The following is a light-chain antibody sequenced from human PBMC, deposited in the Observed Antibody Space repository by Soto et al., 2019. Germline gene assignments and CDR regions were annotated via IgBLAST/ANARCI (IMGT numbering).Light chain of an antibody. J-gene: IGLJ1*01. V-gene: IGLV2-14*01. Sequence: QSVLTQPASVSGSPGQSITISCAGTGSDVGYYNYVSWYQQHPGKAPKLMIYEVSNRPSGVSNRFSGSKSVNTASLTISGLQAEDEADYYCSSYTSSRSYVFGTGIKVTVL. CDR2: EVS. CDR3: SSYTSSRSYV. CDR1: GSDVGYYNY.